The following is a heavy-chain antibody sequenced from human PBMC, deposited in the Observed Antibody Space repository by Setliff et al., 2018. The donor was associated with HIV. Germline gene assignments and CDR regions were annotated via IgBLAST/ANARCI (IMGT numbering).Heavy chain of an antibody. CDR3: ARQDIPTGYYLFDY. D-gene: IGHD3-9*01. V-gene: IGHV1-2*06. CDR2: INPNMGDT. J-gene: IGHJ4*02. Sequence: ASVKVSCKASGYKFTGHHIQWMRQAPGQGLEWIGRINPNMGDTQYAQKFQGRIIMTRDTSINTVYMELSSLTSDDTALYYCARQDIPTGYYLFDYWGQGTQVTVSS. CDR1: GYKFTGHH.